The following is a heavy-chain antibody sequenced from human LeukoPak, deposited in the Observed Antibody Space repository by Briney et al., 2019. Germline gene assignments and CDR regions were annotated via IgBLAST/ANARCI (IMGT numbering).Heavy chain of an antibody. J-gene: IGHJ4*02. CDR2: IYPGDSDT. CDR1: GYSFTTYW. V-gene: IGHV5-51*01. Sequence: ASVKVSCKGSGYSFTTYWIGWVRQMPGKGLEWMGIIYPGDSDTRYSPSFQGQVTISADKSVSTAYLQWSSLKGSDTAMYYCARRGSGWYADYWGQGTLVTVSS. D-gene: IGHD6-19*01. CDR3: ARRGSGWYADY.